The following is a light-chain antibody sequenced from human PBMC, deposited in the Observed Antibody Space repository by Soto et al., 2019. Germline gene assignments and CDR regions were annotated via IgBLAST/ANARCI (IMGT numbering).Light chain of an antibody. J-gene: IGKJ4*01. Sequence: DIQMTQSPSSLSASVGDRVTITCRASQDISNSLAWYQQKPGAVPKVLIYATSILQSGVPARFSGSGSGTDFTLTISSLQPEDVATYYCQNYNSAPLTFGGGTKVEI. CDR2: ATS. CDR1: QDISNS. V-gene: IGKV1-27*01. CDR3: QNYNSAPLT.